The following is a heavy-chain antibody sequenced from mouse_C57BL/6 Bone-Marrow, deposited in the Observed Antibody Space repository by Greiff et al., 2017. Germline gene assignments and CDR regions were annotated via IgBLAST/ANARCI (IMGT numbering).Heavy chain of an antibody. CDR3: ARAGYWDAMDY. CDR2: ISDGGSYT. V-gene: IGHV5-4*01. D-gene: IGHD2-3*01. CDR1: GFTFSSYA. J-gene: IGHJ4*01. Sequence: EVHLVESGGGLVKPGGSLKLSCAASGFTFSSYAMSWVRQTQEKRLEWVATISDGGSYTYYPDNVKGRFTISRDNAENNLYLQMSHLKSEDTAMYYGARAGYWDAMDYWGQGTSVTVSS.